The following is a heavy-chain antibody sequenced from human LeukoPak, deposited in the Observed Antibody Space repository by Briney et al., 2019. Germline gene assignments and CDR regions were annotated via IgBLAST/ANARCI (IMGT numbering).Heavy chain of an antibody. CDR3: AKAAIDCSGGSCYSFGYYYGMDV. CDR2: ISYDASNK. Sequence: PGRSLRLSCAASGFTFSSYGMHWVSHAPGKGLEWVAVISYDASNKYYADSVKGRFTISRDNSKNTLYLQMNSLRAEDTAVYYCAKAAIDCSGGSCYSFGYYYGMDVWGQGTTVTVSS. V-gene: IGHV3-30*18. J-gene: IGHJ6*02. CDR1: GFTFSSYG. D-gene: IGHD2-15*01.